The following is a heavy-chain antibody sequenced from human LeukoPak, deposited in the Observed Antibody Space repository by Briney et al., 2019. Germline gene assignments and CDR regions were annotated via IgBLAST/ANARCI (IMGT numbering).Heavy chain of an antibody. CDR2: ISYDGSNK. Sequence: PGGSLRLSCAASGFTFSSSGMHWVRQAPGKGLEWVAVISYDGSNKYYADSVKGRFTFSRDNSKNTLYLQMNSLRAEDTAVYYCAKTTVTTGYYYGMDVWGQGTTVTVSS. CDR1: GFTFSSSG. J-gene: IGHJ6*02. CDR3: AKTTVTTGYYYGMDV. D-gene: IGHD4-17*01. V-gene: IGHV3-30*18.